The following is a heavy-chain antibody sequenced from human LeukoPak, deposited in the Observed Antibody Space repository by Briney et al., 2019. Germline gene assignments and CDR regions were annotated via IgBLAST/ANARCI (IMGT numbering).Heavy chain of an antibody. D-gene: IGHD5-18*01. J-gene: IGHJ3*02. CDR1: GFIVSSNY. Sequence: GGSLRLSCAASGFIVSSNYMSWVRQAPGKGLEWVSVIYSGDITYYADSVKGRFTISRDNAKNSLYLQMNSLRAEDTAVYYCARDEQLWLQDDAFDIWGQGTMVTVSS. V-gene: IGHV3-53*01. CDR2: IYSGDIT. CDR3: ARDEQLWLQDDAFDI.